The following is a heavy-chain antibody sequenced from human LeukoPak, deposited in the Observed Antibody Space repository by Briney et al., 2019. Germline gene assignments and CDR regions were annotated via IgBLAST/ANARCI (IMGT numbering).Heavy chain of an antibody. V-gene: IGHV4-34*01. D-gene: IGHD6-13*01. Sequence: SETLSLTCAVYGGSFSGYYWSWIRQPPRKGLEWIGEINHSRSTNYNPSLKSRVTISVDTSRNQFSLKLSSVTAADTAVYYCARSGTYQHSSSYDYWGQGTLVTVSS. CDR3: ARSGTYQHSSSYDY. J-gene: IGHJ4*02. CDR2: INHSRST. CDR1: GGSFSGYY.